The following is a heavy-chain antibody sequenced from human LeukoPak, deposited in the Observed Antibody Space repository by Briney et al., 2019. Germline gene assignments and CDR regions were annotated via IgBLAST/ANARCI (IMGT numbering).Heavy chain of an antibody. D-gene: IGHD6-19*01. Sequence: PGRSLRLSCTASGFTFSNCGMHWVRQAPGKRLEWVAVFSYDGSDIYYGDSVKGRFTISRDISKNTLYLQMNSLRAEDTAVYYCVKEQSSGGYRLADHWGQGTLVTVSS. CDR2: FSYDGSDI. J-gene: IGHJ4*02. V-gene: IGHV3-30*18. CDR1: GFTFSNCG. CDR3: VKEQSSGGYRLADH.